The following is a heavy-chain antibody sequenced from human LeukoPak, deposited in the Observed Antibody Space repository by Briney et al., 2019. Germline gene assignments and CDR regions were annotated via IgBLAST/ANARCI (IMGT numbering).Heavy chain of an antibody. D-gene: IGHD3-10*01. V-gene: IGHV5-51*01. CDR1: GYSFTSYW. J-gene: IGHJ4*02. Sequence: GESLKISFKGSGYSFTSYWIGWVRPMPGKGLAWMVIIYPGDSDTTYSPSFQGQVTISADKSISTAYLQWSSLKASDTAMYYCARPFFYGSGSHYLNYFDYWGQGTLVSVFS. CDR2: IYPGDSDT. CDR3: ARPFFYGSGSHYLNYFDY.